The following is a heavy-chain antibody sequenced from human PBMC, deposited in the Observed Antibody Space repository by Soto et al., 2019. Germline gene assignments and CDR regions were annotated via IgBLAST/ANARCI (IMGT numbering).Heavy chain of an antibody. Sequence: QVQLVQSGAEVKKPGSSVKVSCKASGGTFSSYAISWVRQAPGQGLEWMGGIIPIFGTANYAQKFQGRVTITADESTSTAYMELSSLRSEDTAVYYCARTIPHRLYSRSSRGVWYFDLWGRGTLVTVSS. CDR2: IIPIFGTA. J-gene: IGHJ2*01. V-gene: IGHV1-69*01. CDR1: GGTFSSYA. CDR3: ARTIPHRLYSRSSRGVWYFDL. D-gene: IGHD6-6*01.